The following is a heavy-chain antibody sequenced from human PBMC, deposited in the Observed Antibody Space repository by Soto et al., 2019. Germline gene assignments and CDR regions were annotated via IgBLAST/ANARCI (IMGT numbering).Heavy chain of an antibody. Sequence: GGSLRLSCAASGFTFSSYAMGWVRQAPGKGLEWVSAISGSGGSTYYADSVKGRFTISRDNSKNTLYLQMNSLRAEDTAVYYCAKDDDTIFGVVIIPYFDYCGQGTLVTVSS. D-gene: IGHD3-3*01. CDR3: AKDDDTIFGVVIIPYFDY. CDR2: ISGSGGST. J-gene: IGHJ4*02. CDR1: GFTFSSYA. V-gene: IGHV3-23*01.